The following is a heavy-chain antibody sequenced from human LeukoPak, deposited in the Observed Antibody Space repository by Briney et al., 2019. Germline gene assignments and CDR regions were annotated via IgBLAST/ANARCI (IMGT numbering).Heavy chain of an antibody. CDR2: INHSGST. J-gene: IGHJ5*02. CDR1: GGSFSGYY. D-gene: IGHD2-15*01. CDR3: ARVGRYCSGGTCSNNWFDP. V-gene: IGHV4-34*01. Sequence: SETLSLTCAVYGGSFSGYYWSWIRQPPGKGLEWIGEINHSGSTNNNPSLKSRVPISVDTSKNQFSLKLSSVTAAHTAVYYCARVGRYCSGGTCSNNWFDPWGQGTLDTVSS.